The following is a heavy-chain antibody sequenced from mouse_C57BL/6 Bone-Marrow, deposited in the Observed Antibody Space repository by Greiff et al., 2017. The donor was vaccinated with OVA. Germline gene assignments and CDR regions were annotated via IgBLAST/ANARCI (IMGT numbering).Heavy chain of an antibody. CDR1: GYTFTSYT. Sequence: QVHVKQSGAELARPGASVKMSCKASGYTFTSYTMHWVKQRPGQGLEWIGYINPSSGYTKYNQKFKDKATLTADKSSSTAYKQLSSLTSEDSAVYYCARIGGNFYYYAMDYWGKEPQSPSPQ. CDR3: ARIGGNFYYYAMDY. CDR2: INPSSGYT. D-gene: IGHD2-1*01. V-gene: IGHV1-4*01. J-gene: IGHJ4*01.